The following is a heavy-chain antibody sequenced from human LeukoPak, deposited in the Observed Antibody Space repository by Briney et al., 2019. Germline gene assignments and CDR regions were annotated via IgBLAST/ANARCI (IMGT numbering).Heavy chain of an antibody. CDR3: ARVRSRFCAHVVSAAILPDY. CDR1: GFTFSSYV. Sequence: GGSLRLSCAASGFTFSSYVMHWVRQAPGKGLEWVTVISYDGSNKYYADSVKGRFTISRDNSKNTLYLQMNSLRAEDTAVYYSARVRSRFCAHVVSAAILPDYWGQGTLVTVSS. CDR2: ISYDGSNK. D-gene: IGHD2-2*02. V-gene: IGHV3-30-3*01. J-gene: IGHJ4*02.